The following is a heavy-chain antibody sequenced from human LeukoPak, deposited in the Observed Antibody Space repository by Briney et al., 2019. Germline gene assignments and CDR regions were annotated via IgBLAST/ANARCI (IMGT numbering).Heavy chain of an antibody. CDR3: ARGAKSETYCPY. J-gene: IGHJ4*02. Sequence: ASVKVSCKASGYTFTGYYIHWVRQAPGQGLEWMGWINPNSDGINYAQKFQGRVTMTRDTSISTSYMDLRGLRSDDTAVYYCARGAKSETYCPYWGQGTLVIVSS. D-gene: IGHD1-26*01. V-gene: IGHV1-2*02. CDR1: GYTFTGYY. CDR2: INPNSDGI.